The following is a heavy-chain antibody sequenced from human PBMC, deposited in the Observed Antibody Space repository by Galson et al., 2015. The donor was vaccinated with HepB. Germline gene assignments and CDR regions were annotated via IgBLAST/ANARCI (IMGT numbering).Heavy chain of an antibody. CDR2: ISTGTDL. J-gene: IGHJ4*02. D-gene: IGHD6-13*01. Sequence: SLRLSCAASGFTVSRSYMAWVRQAPGKGLEWVSVISTGTDLYYADSVRGRFAIARDNSKNSLYLQLNSLRAGDTAVYYCARMFTSSWYFDHWGQGTLVTVSS. V-gene: IGHV3-53*01. CDR1: GFTVSRSY. CDR3: ARMFTSSWYFDH.